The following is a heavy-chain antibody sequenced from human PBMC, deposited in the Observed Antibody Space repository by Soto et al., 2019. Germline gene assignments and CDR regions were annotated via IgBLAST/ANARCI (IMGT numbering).Heavy chain of an antibody. Sequence: GGSLRLSCAASGFSFSTYYMSWIRQAPGRGLEWVSYISDSGSIVYLADSVKGRFTISRDNAKNSLYLQMNSLRTEDTAVYYCHATAIVASDYWGQGTPVTVSS. J-gene: IGHJ4*02. CDR2: ISDSGSIV. V-gene: IGHV3-11*01. D-gene: IGHD5-12*01. CDR3: HATAIVASDY. CDR1: GFSFSTYY.